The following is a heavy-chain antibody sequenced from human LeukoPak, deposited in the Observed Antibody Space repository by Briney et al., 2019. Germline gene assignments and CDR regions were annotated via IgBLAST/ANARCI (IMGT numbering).Heavy chain of an antibody. CDR3: ARDPESSSFDL. CDR1: GFSFSTYW. V-gene: IGHV3-7*01. D-gene: IGHD6-13*01. CDR2: IDQGGSVR. J-gene: IGHJ4*02. Sequence: GGSLRLSCAASGFSFSTYWMSWVRQTPEKGLEFVANIDQGGSVRNYMDSLKGRCTISRDNAKKSLYLEINSLRADDTAIYYCARDPESSSFDLWGRGALVTVSS.